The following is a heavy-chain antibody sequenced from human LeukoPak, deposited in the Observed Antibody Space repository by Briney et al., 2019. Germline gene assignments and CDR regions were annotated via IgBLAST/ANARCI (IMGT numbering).Heavy chain of an antibody. CDR3: ARVNGITIFGVVNPFDY. Sequence: ASVKVSCKASGYTLTGYYMHLVRQAPGQGLEWMGWINPNSGGTNYAQKFQGRVTMTRDTSISTAYMELSRLRSDDTAVYYCARVNGITIFGVVNPFDYWGQGTLVTVSS. CDR1: GYTLTGYY. CDR2: INPNSGGT. V-gene: IGHV1-2*02. J-gene: IGHJ4*02. D-gene: IGHD3-3*01.